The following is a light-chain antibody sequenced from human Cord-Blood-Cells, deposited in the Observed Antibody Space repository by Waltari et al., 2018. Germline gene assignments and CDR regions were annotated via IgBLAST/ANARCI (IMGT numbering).Light chain of an antibody. CDR2: EGS. Sequence: QSALTQPASVSGSPGQSITISCTGTSSDVGSYNLVSWYQQHPGKAPKLMSYEGSKRPSGVSNRFSGSKSGNTVSLTISGLQAEDEADYYCCSYAGSSTFVFGTGTKVTVL. CDR1: SSDVGSYNL. J-gene: IGLJ1*01. V-gene: IGLV2-23*03. CDR3: CSYAGSSTFV.